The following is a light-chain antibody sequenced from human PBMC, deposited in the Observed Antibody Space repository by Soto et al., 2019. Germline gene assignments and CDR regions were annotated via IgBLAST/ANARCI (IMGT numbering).Light chain of an antibody. CDR2: AAS. Sequence: EVVLTQSPGTVSLSPGERATLSCRASQSVTSNYLAWYQQKPGQAPRLLIYAASSRATGIPDRFSGSGSGTDFTLSISRLEPEDFAVYYGQQYGSGVTWTFGQVTKVEIK. V-gene: IGKV3-20*01. CDR3: QQYGSGVTWT. J-gene: IGKJ1*01. CDR1: QSVTSNY.